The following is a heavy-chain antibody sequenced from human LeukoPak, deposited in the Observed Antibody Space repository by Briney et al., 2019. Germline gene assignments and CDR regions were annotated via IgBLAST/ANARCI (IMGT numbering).Heavy chain of an antibody. CDR1: GGSISSYY. CDR3: ACQTYYGGWFDP. Sequence: PSETLSLTCTVSGGSISSYYWSWIRQPPGKGLEWMGYIYYSGSTNYNAYLKSRVSISVDTSKIQFPLKLISVTAADTAVYYCACQTYYGGWFDPWGQGTLVTVSS. D-gene: IGHD4-23*01. J-gene: IGHJ5*02. CDR2: IYYSGST. V-gene: IGHV4-59*01.